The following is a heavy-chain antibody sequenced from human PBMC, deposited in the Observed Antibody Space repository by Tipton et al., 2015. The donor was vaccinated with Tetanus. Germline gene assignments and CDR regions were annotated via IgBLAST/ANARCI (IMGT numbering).Heavy chain of an antibody. CDR1: GGSVNFINYY. CDR3: ARRDHVTVFGVVRGGWFDP. Sequence: TLSLTCTVSGGSVNFINYYWAWIRQTPGKGLEWIGTINHSGNTYYNPSLKSRVTISVDTSKNQISLGLRSVTAADTAVYYCARRDHVTVFGVVRGGWFDPWGQGTLVTVSS. J-gene: IGHJ5*02. D-gene: IGHD3-3*01. CDR2: INHSGNT. V-gene: IGHV4-39*01.